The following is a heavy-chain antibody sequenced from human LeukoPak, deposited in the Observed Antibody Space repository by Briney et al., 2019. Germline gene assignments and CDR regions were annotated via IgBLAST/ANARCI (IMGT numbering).Heavy chain of an antibody. CDR2: ISRDSSHT. Sequence: GGSLRLSCAASGFTFSSYSMNWVRQAPGKGLEWVSSISRDSSHTYYADSVKGRFTISRDNAKNSLYLQMNSLRVEDTALYYCARLTGDDYWGQGTLVTVSS. V-gene: IGHV3-21*01. CDR1: GFTFSSYS. CDR3: ARLTGDDY. D-gene: IGHD7-27*01. J-gene: IGHJ4*02.